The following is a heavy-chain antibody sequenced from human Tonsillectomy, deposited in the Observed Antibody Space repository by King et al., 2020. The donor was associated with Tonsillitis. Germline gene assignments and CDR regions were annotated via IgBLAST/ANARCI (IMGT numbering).Heavy chain of an antibody. V-gene: IGHV3-23*04. CDR1: GFTFSSYA. CDR3: AKKGDDTIFGVVEDYYYGMDV. D-gene: IGHD3-3*01. CDR2: ISGSGGTT. J-gene: IGHJ6*02. Sequence: VQLVESGGGLVQRGGSLRLSCAASGFTFSSYAMSWVRQAPGKGLEWVSDISGSGGTTYYADSVKGRFTISRDNSKNTLYLQMNSLRAEDMAVYYCAKKGDDTIFGVVEDYYYGMDVWGQGTTVTVSS.